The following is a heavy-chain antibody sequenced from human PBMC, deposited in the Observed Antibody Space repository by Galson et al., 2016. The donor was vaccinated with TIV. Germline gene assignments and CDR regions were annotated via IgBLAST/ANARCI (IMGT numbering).Heavy chain of an antibody. CDR3: ATELYCSSISCYYYYGLDV. Sequence: SVKVSCKASGYSFLSYGMTWVRQAPGRGLEWLGWLSAYNGDIKSARKFQGRVNMTTDTSTNTAYMELRSLGSDDTAVYYCATELYCSSISCYYYYGLDVWGHGTTVTVSS. V-gene: IGHV1-18*04. J-gene: IGHJ6*02. CDR1: GYSFLSYG. CDR2: LSAYNGDI. D-gene: IGHD2-2*01.